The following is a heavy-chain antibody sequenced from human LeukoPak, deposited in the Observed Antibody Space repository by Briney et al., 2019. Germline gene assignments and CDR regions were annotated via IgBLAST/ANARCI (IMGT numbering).Heavy chain of an antibody. CDR3: AKDPPQQLVEGWFDP. J-gene: IGHJ5*02. CDR2: ISGSGGST. Sequence: PGGSLRLSCAASGFTFSSYAMSWVRQAPGKGLEWVSAISGSGGSTYYADSVKGRFTISRDDSKNTLYLQMNSLRAEDTAVYYCAKDPPQQLVEGWFDPRGQGTLVTVSS. D-gene: IGHD6-13*01. V-gene: IGHV3-23*01. CDR1: GFTFSSYA.